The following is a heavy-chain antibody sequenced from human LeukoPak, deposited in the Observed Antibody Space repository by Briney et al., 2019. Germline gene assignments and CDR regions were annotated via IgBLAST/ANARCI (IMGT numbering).Heavy chain of an antibody. CDR1: GFTFKNYW. J-gene: IGHJ3*02. D-gene: IGHD5-12*01. CDR2: INSDGSYT. CDR3: ARGRDIVATLAFDI. V-gene: IGHV3-74*01. Sequence: GGSLRLSCAASGFTFKNYWIHWVRQAPGKGLVWVSRINSDGSYTRYADSVKGRFTISRDNAKNTLYLQMNSLRAEDTAVYYCARGRDIVATLAFDIWGQGTMVTVSS.